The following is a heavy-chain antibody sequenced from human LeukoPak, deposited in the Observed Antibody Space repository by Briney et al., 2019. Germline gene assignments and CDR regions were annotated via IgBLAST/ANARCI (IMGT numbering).Heavy chain of an antibody. J-gene: IGHJ3*02. CDR2: FDVEDGEI. V-gene: IGHV1-24*01. Sequence: ASVKVSXKVPGYTLTQLSVHWVRQAPGKGLEWMGGFDVEDGEIIYAQKFQGRVTMTEDTSTDTAYMELSSLRSEDTAVYYCATNRQIMILGVVIMPAFDIWGQGTMVTVSS. D-gene: IGHD3-3*01. CDR3: ATNRQIMILGVVIMPAFDI. CDR1: GYTLTQLS.